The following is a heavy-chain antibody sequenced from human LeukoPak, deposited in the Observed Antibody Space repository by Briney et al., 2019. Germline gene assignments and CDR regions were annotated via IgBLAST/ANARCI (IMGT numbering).Heavy chain of an antibody. CDR1: LGSFIIYA. Sequence: SVKVSCTASLGSFIIYAISWVRQAPGPGLEWMGGIIPIFGTANYAQKFQGRVTTTTDESTSTAYMELSSLRSEDTALYYCATVAGYYYYYYMDVWGKGATVTVSS. CDR3: ATVAGYYYYYYMDV. V-gene: IGHV1-69*05. J-gene: IGHJ6*03. CDR2: IIPIFGTA. D-gene: IGHD6-19*01.